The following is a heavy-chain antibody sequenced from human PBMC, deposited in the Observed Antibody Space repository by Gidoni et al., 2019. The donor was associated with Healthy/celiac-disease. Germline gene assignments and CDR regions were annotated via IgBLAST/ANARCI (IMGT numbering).Heavy chain of an antibody. D-gene: IGHD3-10*01. V-gene: IGHV4-34*01. Sequence: QEQLQQWCAGLLKPSETLSLTCAVYCGSSSGDYWSWIRQPPGKGLEWIGEINHSGSTNHNPSLKSRVTISVDTSKNQFSLKLSSVTAADTAVYYCAREPYYYGSGSYWVDYWGQGTLVTVSS. CDR1: CGSSSGDY. J-gene: IGHJ4*02. CDR3: AREPYYYGSGSYWVDY. CDR2: INHSGST.